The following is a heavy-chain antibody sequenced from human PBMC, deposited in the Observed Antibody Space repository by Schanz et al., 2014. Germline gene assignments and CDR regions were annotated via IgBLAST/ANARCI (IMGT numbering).Heavy chain of an antibody. Sequence: EVQLVESGGGLLHPGGSLRLSCAASGFTFSNYTMTWVRQAPGGGLECVSGISWNSGSIGYEDSVKGRFTISRDNAKNSLYLQMNSLRAEDTALYFCVKDIYDFWSGNFDYWGQGTLVTVSS. CDR1: GFTFSNYT. V-gene: IGHV3-9*01. D-gene: IGHD3-3*01. J-gene: IGHJ4*02. CDR3: VKDIYDFWSGNFDY. CDR2: ISWNSGSI.